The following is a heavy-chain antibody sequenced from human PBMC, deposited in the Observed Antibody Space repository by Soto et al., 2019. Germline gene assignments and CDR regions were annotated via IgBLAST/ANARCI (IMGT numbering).Heavy chain of an antibody. CDR1: GGTFSSYA. D-gene: IGHD3-10*01. J-gene: IGHJ6*02. CDR3: ARERGVNYYGSGSFYYYYGMDV. Sequence: GASVKVSCKASGGTFSSYAISWVRQAPGQGLEWMGGIIPIFGTANYAQKFQGRVTITADKSTSTAYMELSSLRSEDTAVYYCARERGVNYYGSGSFYYYYGMDVWGQGTTVTVSS. V-gene: IGHV1-69*06. CDR2: IIPIFGTA.